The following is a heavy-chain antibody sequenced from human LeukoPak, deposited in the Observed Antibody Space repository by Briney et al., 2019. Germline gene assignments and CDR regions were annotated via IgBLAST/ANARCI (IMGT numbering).Heavy chain of an antibody. V-gene: IGHV3-53*01. CDR1: GFTSSSNY. J-gene: IGHJ6*02. CDR3: ASQSGDYYYYGMDV. Sequence: PGGSLRLSCTASGFTSSSNYMSWVRQAPGKGLEGGSVIYSGGSTYYSDSVKGRFTISRDNSNNTLYLQMNSLRAEGTAVYYCASQSGDYYYYGMDVWGQGTTVTVSS. D-gene: IGHD3-10*01. CDR2: IYSGGST.